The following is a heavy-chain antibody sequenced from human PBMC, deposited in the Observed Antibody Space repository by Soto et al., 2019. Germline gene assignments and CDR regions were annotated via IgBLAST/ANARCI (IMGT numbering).Heavy chain of an antibody. D-gene: IGHD2-15*01. J-gene: IGHJ3*02. Sequence: GGSLRLSCAASGFTVSSNYMSWVRQAPGKGLEWVSVIYSGGSTYYADYVKGRFTISRDNSKNTLYLQMNSLRAEDTAVYYCAKEVDCSSGSCLDSFDIWGQGTMVTVSS. V-gene: IGHV3-66*01. CDR3: AKEVDCSSGSCLDSFDI. CDR1: GFTVSSNY. CDR2: IYSGGST.